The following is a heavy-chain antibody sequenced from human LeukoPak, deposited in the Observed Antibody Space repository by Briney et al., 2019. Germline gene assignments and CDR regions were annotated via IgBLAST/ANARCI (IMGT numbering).Heavy chain of an antibody. V-gene: IGHV4-31*11. CDR2: IYYGGTY. J-gene: IGHJ4*02. CDR1: GGAVNSGGFY. CDR3: ARGGSGYPVDY. D-gene: IGHD3-22*01. Sequence: SETLSLTCAVSGGAVNSGGFYWSWIRQHPGKGLEWIGSIYYGGTYYYNPSLKSRVIMSVDTSQNQFSLNLTSVTAADTAVYYCARGGSGYPVDYWGQGALVTVSS.